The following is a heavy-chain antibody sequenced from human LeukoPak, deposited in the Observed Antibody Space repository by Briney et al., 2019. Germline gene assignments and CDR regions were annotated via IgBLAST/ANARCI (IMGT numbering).Heavy chain of an antibody. CDR2: IYYSGST. CDR3: ARLRAPGSPLDY. D-gene: IGHD3-10*01. Sequence: SETLSLTCTVSGGSISSYYWSWIRQPPGKGLEWIGYIYYSGSTNYNPSLKSRVTISVDTSENQFSLKLSSVTAADTAVYYCARLRAPGSPLDYWGQGTLVTVSS. J-gene: IGHJ4*02. V-gene: IGHV4-59*08. CDR1: GGSISSYY.